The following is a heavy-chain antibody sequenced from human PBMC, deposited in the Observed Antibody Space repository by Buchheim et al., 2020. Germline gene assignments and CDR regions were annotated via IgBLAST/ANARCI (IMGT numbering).Heavy chain of an antibody. CDR1: GFTFSSYA. D-gene: IGHD6-19*01. CDR2: ISYDGSNK. CDR3: ARGHSSGWYLSYFQH. J-gene: IGHJ1*01. Sequence: QVQLVESGGGVVQPGRSLRLSCAASGFTFSSYAMHWVRQAPGKGLEWVAVISYDGSNKYYADSVKGRFTISRDNSKNPLYLQMNSLRAEDTAVYYCARGHSSGWYLSYFQHWGQGTL. V-gene: IGHV3-30-3*01.